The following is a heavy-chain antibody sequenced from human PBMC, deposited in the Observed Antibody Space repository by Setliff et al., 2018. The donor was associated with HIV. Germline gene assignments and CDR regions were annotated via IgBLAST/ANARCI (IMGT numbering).Heavy chain of an antibody. V-gene: IGHV1-3*01. D-gene: IGHD3-10*01. CDR2: INAGNGNT. CDR1: GYTFTAYA. CDR3: ASGYGSGSYPGD. Sequence: ASVKVSCKASGYTFTAYAMHWVRQAPGQRLEWMGWINAGNGNTKYSQRFQGRVTITRDTSASTAYMELSSLRSEDTAVYYCASGYGSGSYPGDWGQGTLVTAPQ. J-gene: IGHJ4*02.